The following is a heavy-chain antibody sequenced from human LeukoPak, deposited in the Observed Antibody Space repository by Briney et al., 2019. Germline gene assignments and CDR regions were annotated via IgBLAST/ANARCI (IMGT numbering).Heavy chain of an antibody. V-gene: IGHV4-59*01. D-gene: IGHD3-9*01. J-gene: IGHJ6*02. Sequence: SETLSLTCTVSGASINSYYWSWIRQPPGGELEWIGYVFYTGSTNYNSSLKSRVTISIGTSKTQFSLTLSSVTAAVTAVYYCAREYYDIPLGQYYYTMDVWGQGTTVTVSS. CDR2: VFYTGST. CDR1: GASINSYY. CDR3: AREYYDIPLGQYYYTMDV.